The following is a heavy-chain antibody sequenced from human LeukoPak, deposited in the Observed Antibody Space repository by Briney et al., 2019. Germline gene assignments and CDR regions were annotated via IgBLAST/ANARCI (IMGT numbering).Heavy chain of an antibody. CDR3: ARLYCSSTSCLLDY. J-gene: IGHJ4*02. Sequence: PGGSLRLPCAASGFTFSTYAMHWVRRAPGKGLEYVSAISSNGGSTYYANSVKGRFTISRDNSKNTLSLQMGSLRAEDMAVYYCARLYCSSTSCLLDYWGQGTLVTVSS. CDR1: GFTFSTYA. CDR2: ISSNGGST. D-gene: IGHD2-2*01. V-gene: IGHV3-64*01.